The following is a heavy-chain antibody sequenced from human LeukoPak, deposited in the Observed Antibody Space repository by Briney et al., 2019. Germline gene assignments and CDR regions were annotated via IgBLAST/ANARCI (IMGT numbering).Heavy chain of an antibody. Sequence: PGGSLRLSCAASGFFFSTYAMSWVRQAPGKGLEWVSAISGSGGSTYYADFVKGRFTISRDNSKNTLYLQMNSLRAEDTAVYYCAKPGTDSSFDYYYYMDVWGKGTTVTVSS. D-gene: IGHD1-7*01. CDR3: AKPGTDSSFDYYYYMDV. CDR2: ISGSGGST. CDR1: GFFFSTYA. V-gene: IGHV3-23*01. J-gene: IGHJ6*03.